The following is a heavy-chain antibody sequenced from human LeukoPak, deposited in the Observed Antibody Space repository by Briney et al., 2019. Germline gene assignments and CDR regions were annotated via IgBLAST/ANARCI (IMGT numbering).Heavy chain of an antibody. CDR3: ATVTTHYWYFDL. J-gene: IGHJ2*01. D-gene: IGHD4-17*01. CDR2: IIPILGIA. Sequence: SVKVSCKASGGTFSSYTISWVRQAPGQGLEWMGRIIPILGIANYAQKLQGRVTMTTDTSTSTAYMELRSLRSDDTAVYYCATVTTHYWYFDLWGRGTLVTVSS. V-gene: IGHV1-69*02. CDR1: GGTFSSYT.